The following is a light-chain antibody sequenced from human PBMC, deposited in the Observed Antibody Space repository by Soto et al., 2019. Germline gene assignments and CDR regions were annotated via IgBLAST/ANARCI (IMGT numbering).Light chain of an antibody. Sequence: EIVLTQSPATLSLSPGERATLSCRASQSVSSFLAWYQQKPGQAPRLLIYDASNRATGIPARFSGSGSGTDFTLTISSLEPEDFAIYYWQQRDMWPLTFGGGTKVEIK. J-gene: IGKJ4*01. CDR2: DAS. V-gene: IGKV3-11*01. CDR3: QQRDMWPLT. CDR1: QSVSSF.